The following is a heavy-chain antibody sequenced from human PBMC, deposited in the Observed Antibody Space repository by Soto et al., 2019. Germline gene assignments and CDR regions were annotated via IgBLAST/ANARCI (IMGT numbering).Heavy chain of an antibody. CDR1: GYTFTSYA. D-gene: IGHD4-17*01. CDR3: ARSTVTTSDAFDI. V-gene: IGHV1-3*01. Sequence: ASVKVSCKASGYTFTSYAMHWVHQAPGQRLEWMGWINAGNGNTKYSQKFQGRVTITRDTSASTAYMELSSLRSEDTAVYYCARSTVTTSDAFDIWGQGTMVTVSS. CDR2: INAGNGNT. J-gene: IGHJ3*02.